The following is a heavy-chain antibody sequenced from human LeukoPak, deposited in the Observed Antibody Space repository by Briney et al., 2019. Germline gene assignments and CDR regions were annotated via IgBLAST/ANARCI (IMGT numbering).Heavy chain of an antibody. CDR1: GYSISSGYY. CDR3: ARGRPEYSSSATFDY. D-gene: IGHD6-6*01. V-gene: IGHV4-38-2*02. J-gene: IGHJ4*02. CDR2: IYHSGST. Sequence: PSETLSLTCTVSGYSISSGYYWGWIRQPPGKGLEWIGSIYHSGSTYYNPSLKSRVTISVDTSKNQFSLKLSSVTAADTAVYYCARGRPEYSSSATFDYWGQGTLVTVSS.